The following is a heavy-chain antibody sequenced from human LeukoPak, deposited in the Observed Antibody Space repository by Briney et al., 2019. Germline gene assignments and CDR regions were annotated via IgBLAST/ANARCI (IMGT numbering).Heavy chain of an antibody. CDR3: ASGSYAYYYMDV. J-gene: IGHJ6*03. CDR1: GFTFSSYA. V-gene: IGHV4-59*01. D-gene: IGHD1-26*01. Sequence: GSLRLSCAASGFTFSSYAMSWVRQAPGKGLEWIGYIYYSGSTNYNPSLKSRVTISVDTSKNQFSLKLSSVTAADTAVYYCASGSYAYYYMDVWGKGTTVTVSS. CDR2: IYYSGST.